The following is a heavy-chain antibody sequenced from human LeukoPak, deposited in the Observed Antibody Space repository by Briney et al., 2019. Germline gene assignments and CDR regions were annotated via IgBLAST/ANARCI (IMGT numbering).Heavy chain of an antibody. CDR2: IYSGGTT. CDR3: AKDFYYDSSGYYFEY. Sequence: GGSLRLSCAASGFTVSTNCMTWVRQAPGKGLEWVSTIYSGGTTYYADSVMGRFTISRHNSKNTLYLQMNSLRAEDTAVYYCAKDFYYDSSGYYFEYWGQGTLVTVSS. J-gene: IGHJ4*02. CDR1: GFTVSTNC. D-gene: IGHD3-22*01. V-gene: IGHV3-53*01.